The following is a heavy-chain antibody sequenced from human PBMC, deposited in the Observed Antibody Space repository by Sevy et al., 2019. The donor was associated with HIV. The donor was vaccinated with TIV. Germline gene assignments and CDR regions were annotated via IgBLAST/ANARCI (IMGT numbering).Heavy chain of an antibody. V-gene: IGHV3-7*01. Sequence: GGSLRLSCAASGFTFSSYWMSWVRQAPGKGLEWVANIKQDGSEKYYVDSVKGRFTISRDNAKNSLYLQMNSLRAEDTAVYYCARGSCSSTSCYIGWPYYFDYWGQGTLVTVSS. CDR1: GFTFSSYW. CDR3: ARGSCSSTSCYIGWPYYFDY. D-gene: IGHD2-2*02. CDR2: IKQDGSEK. J-gene: IGHJ4*02.